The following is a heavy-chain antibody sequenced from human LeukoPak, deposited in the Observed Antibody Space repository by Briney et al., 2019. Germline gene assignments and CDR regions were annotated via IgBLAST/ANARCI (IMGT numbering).Heavy chain of an antibody. Sequence: QAGGSLRLSCAAFGFTFSAYAMNWVRRAPGKGLEWVSVISGIGGSTYYADSVKGRFIISRDNSKNTLYLQMNSLRVEDTAIYYCAKGSTSWPRLSSLDPWGQGTLVIVSS. CDR2: ISGIGGST. CDR3: AKGSTSWPRLSSLDP. J-gene: IGHJ5*02. V-gene: IGHV3-23*01. CDR1: GFTFSAYA. D-gene: IGHD2-2*01.